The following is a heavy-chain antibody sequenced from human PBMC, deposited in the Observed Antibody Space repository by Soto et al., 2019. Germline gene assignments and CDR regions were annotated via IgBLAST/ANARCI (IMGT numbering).Heavy chain of an antibody. CDR2: IWYDGSNK. J-gene: IGHJ3*02. CDR3: ARERSVAGTGVVAFAI. D-gene: IGHD6-19*01. V-gene: IGHV3-33*01. CDR1: GFTFSSYG. Sequence: GGSLRLSCAASGFTFSSYGMHWVRQAPGKGLEWVAVIWYDGSNKYYADSVKGRFTISRDNSKNTLYLQMNSLRAEDTAVYYCARERSVAGTGVVAFAIWGRGTMVPVS.